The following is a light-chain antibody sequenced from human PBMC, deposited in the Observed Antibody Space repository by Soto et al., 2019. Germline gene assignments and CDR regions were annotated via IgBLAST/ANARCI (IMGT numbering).Light chain of an antibody. Sequence: QSALTQPASVSGSPGQSITISCTGTSSDVGGYNYVSWYQQHPGKAPKVMIYDVSNRPTGVSNRFSGYKSGNTASLTISGLQAEDEADYYCSSYTRSSTRVFGGGTKLTVL. V-gene: IGLV2-14*01. J-gene: IGLJ2*01. CDR1: SSDVGGYNY. CDR3: SSYTRSSTRV. CDR2: DVS.